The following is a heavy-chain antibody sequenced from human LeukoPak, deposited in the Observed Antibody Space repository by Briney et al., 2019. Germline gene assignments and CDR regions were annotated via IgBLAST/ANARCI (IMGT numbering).Heavy chain of an antibody. Sequence: PGGSLRLSCGASGISFSSYVMSWVRQAPGKGLEWVSVISDSGGTTYYADSVKGRFTISRDNSKNTLYLQMNSLRAEDTAIYYCASRWGYSFDHWGQGTLVTVSS. CDR3: ASRWGYSFDH. J-gene: IGHJ4*02. D-gene: IGHD3-16*01. CDR2: ISDSGGTT. V-gene: IGHV3-23*01. CDR1: GISFSSYV.